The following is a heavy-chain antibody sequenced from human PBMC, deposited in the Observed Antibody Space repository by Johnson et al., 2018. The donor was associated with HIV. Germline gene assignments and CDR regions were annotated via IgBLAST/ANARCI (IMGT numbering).Heavy chain of an antibody. V-gene: IGHV3-30*02. CDR1: GFTFSNYG. CDR2: IRYDGSNK. D-gene: IGHD3-16*01. CDR3: AKMSRGRQDAFDI. Sequence: QVQLVESGGGVVQPGGSLRLSCAASGFTFSNYGMHWVRQAPGKGLEWVAFIRYDGSNKYYGDSVKGRFTISRDNSKNTLYVQMNSLSVEDTAVYYCAKMSRGRQDAFDIWGQGAMVSVSA. J-gene: IGHJ3*02.